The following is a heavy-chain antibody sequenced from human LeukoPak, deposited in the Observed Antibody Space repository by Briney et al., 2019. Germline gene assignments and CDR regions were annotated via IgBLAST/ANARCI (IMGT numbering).Heavy chain of an antibody. D-gene: IGHD2-15*01. Sequence: PGGSLRLSCAASGFTFSNYWMDWVRQAPGKGLEWVANIKLDGSEKYYVESVKGQFTVSRDKAKKSLYLQMNSLRAEDTAVYYCVRSRYCSVGRCYSDYWGQGTLVTVSS. CDR3: VRSRYCSVGRCYSDY. CDR1: GFTFSNYW. V-gene: IGHV3-7*04. CDR2: IKLDGSEK. J-gene: IGHJ4*02.